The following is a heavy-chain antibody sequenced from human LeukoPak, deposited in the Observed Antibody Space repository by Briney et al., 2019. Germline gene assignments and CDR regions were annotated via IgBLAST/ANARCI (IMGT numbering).Heavy chain of an antibody. V-gene: IGHV4-34*01. D-gene: IGHD3-9*01. J-gene: IGHJ5*02. CDR2: INHSGST. Sequence: SETLSLTCAVYGGSFSGYYWSWIRQPPGKGLEWIGEINHSGSTNYSPSLKSRVTISVDTSKNQFSLKLSSVTAADTAVYYCARVNILTGYEGFDPWGQGTLVTVSS. CDR1: GGSFSGYY. CDR3: ARVNILTGYEGFDP.